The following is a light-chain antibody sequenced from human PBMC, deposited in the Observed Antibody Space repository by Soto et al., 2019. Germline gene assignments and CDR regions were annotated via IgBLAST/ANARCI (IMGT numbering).Light chain of an antibody. CDR3: QQRFDWPKIT. CDR2: GAS. Sequence: EIVLTQSPGTLSLSPGERATLSCRASQIVSTTYLAWYQQKAGQAPRLLIYGASRRATGIPDRFSGSGSGTDFTLTISSLEPEDFGVFYCQQRFDWPKITFGQGTRLEIK. J-gene: IGKJ5*01. CDR1: QIVSTTY. V-gene: IGKV3D-20*02.